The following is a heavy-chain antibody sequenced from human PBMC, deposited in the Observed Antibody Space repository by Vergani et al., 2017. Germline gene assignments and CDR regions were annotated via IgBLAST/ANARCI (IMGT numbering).Heavy chain of an antibody. Sequence: QLQLQASGPGLVKPSGTLSLTCAVSGGSISSSKWWSWVRQPPGKGLEGIGEIDHSGNINYSPTLKSRVTISVDKSKNQCSLKLSSVTAADTAVYYCARGDRVGEGKYYFDYWGQGTLVTVSS. J-gene: IGHJ4*02. CDR1: GGSISSSKW. CDR3: ARGDRVGEGKYYFDY. V-gene: IGHV4-4*02. CDR2: IDHSGNI. D-gene: IGHD1-26*01.